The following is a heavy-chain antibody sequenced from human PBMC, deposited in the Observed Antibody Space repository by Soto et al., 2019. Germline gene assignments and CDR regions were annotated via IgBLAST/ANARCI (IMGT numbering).Heavy chain of an antibody. CDR3: AREQYNWKL. J-gene: IGHJ4*02. CDR1: GGSISSYY. V-gene: IGHV4-59*01. Sequence: PSETLSLTCTVSGGSISSYYWTWIRHPPGKGLEWIGYVYHTGNTYYNPSLKSRVTISLDTSKNQVSLRLKSVTAADTAVYYCAREQYNWKLWGQGTLVTVSS. CDR2: VYHTGNT. D-gene: IGHD1-20*01.